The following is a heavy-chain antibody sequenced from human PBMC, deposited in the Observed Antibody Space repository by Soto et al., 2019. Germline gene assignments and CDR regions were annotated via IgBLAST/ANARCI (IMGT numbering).Heavy chain of an antibody. D-gene: IGHD3-22*01. CDR3: TTDLPYYYDSSGFDY. CDR2: IKSKTDGGTT. V-gene: IGHV3-15*07. CDR1: SVSNAW. Sequence: SVSNAWMNWVRQAPGKGLEWVGRIKSKTDGGTTDYAAPVKGRFTISRDDSKNTLYLQMNSLKTEGTAVYYCTTDLPYYYDSSGFDYWGQGTLVTVSS. J-gene: IGHJ4*02.